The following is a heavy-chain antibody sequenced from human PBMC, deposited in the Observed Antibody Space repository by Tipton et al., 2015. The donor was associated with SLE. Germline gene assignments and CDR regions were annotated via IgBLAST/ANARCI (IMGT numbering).Heavy chain of an antibody. Sequence: TLSLTCTVSGGSINNYYWGWIRQPPGKGLEWIGSIYHSGSTYYNPSLKSRVTISVDTSKNQFSLKLSSVTAADTAMYYCARARDYWGQGTLVTVSS. CDR2: IYHSGST. J-gene: IGHJ4*02. CDR1: GGSINNYY. V-gene: IGHV4-38-2*02. CDR3: ARARDY.